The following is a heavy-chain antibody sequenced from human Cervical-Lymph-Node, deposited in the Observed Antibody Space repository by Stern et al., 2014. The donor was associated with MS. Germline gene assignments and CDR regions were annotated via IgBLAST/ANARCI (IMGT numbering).Heavy chain of an antibody. J-gene: IGHJ1*01. CDR2: IWYDGSNR. CDR3: AREGGNTAEYFQH. V-gene: IGHV3-33*01. D-gene: IGHD4-23*01. CDR1: GFPFSSSG. Sequence: VQLVESGGGVVQPGRSLRLSCAAPGFPFSSSGMHWGRQAPVKGLGWLAIIWYDGSNRYYADSVKGRFTISRDNSKNTLYLQMNSLRAEDTAVYYCAREGGNTAEYFQHWGQGTLVTVSS.